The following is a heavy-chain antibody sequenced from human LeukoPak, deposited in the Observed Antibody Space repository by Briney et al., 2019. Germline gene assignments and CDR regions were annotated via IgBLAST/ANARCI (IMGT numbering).Heavy chain of an antibody. J-gene: IGHJ5*02. D-gene: IGHD3-16*01. CDR1: GFTLSNHA. CDR2: ISGSGAMT. V-gene: IGHV3-23*01. Sequence: GGSLRLSCAASGFTLSNHAMIWVRQAPGKGLEWVSSISGSGAMTYYADSVKGRFTISRDNAMDTLYLQMNSLRADDTAVYFCARDTSEGDYAWWFDPWGQGTLVTVAS. CDR3: ARDTSEGDYAWWFDP.